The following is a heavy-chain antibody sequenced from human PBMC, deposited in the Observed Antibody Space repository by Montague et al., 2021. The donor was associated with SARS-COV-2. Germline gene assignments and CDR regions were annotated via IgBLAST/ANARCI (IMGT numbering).Heavy chain of an antibody. CDR2: IFRSGAT. V-gene: IGHV4-59*01. D-gene: IGHD2-15*01. Sequence: SETLSLTCTVSGDSISDYYWSWIRQPPGMGLEWIGYIFRSGATNYNPSLKSRVTISIDTSKNQFSLELSSVTAADMAVYYCASPGGYCTGGSCYYVYWGQGTLVTVSS. CDR1: GDSISDYY. CDR3: ASPGGYCTGGSCYYVY. J-gene: IGHJ4*02.